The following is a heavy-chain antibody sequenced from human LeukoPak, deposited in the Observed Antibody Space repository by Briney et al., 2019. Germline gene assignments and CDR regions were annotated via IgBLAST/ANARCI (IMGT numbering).Heavy chain of an antibody. CDR1: GFTFSNAW. Sequence: GSLRLSCAASGFTFSNAWLNWVRQAPGKGLEWVGHIKSKTDGGTTDYAAPVKGRFTISRDNSKNTLFIQMSSLRTEDTAVYYCVKGAAGEYYYYHMDVWGQGTTVIVSS. CDR3: VKGAAGEYYYYHMDV. D-gene: IGHD6-13*01. CDR2: IKSKTDGGTT. V-gene: IGHV3-15*05. J-gene: IGHJ6*02.